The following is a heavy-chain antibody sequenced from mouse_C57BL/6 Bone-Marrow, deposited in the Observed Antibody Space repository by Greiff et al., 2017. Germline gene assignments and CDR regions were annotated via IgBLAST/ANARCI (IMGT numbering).Heavy chain of an antibody. CDR3: ARDTGTGFDY. CDR1: GFTFSDFY. D-gene: IGHD4-1*01. V-gene: IGHV7-1*01. Sequence: EVKLVESGGGLVQSGRSLRLSCATSGFTFSDFYMEWVRQAPGKGLEWIAASRNKANDYTTEYSASVKGRFIVSRDTSQSILYLQMNALRAEDTAIYYCARDTGTGFDYWGQGTTLTVSS. CDR2: SRNKANDYTT. J-gene: IGHJ2*01.